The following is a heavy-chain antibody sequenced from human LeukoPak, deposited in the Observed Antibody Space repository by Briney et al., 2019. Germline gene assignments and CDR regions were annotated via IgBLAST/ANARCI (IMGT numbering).Heavy chain of an antibody. J-gene: IGHJ6*03. CDR3: ARGRGRNPSGYYYYMDV. CDR2: VTISGDNT. Sequence: LPGGSLRLSCAASGFTFSNFGMSWVRQAPEKGLEWVSSVTISGDNTYYADSVKGRFTISRDNSKDTLYLLMSSLRAGDTAVYYCARGRGRNPSGYYYYMDVWGKGTTVTISS. CDR1: GFTFSNFG. V-gene: IGHV3-23*01. D-gene: IGHD3-3*01.